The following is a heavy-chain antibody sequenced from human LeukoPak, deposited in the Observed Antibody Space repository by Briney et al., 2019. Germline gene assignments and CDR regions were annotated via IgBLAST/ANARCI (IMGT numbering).Heavy chain of an antibody. V-gene: IGHV4-34*01. CDR2: INHSGST. J-gene: IGHJ4*02. CDR1: GGSSSGYY. Sequence: SETLSLTCAVYGGSSSGYYWSWIRQPPGKGLEWIGEINHSGSTNYNPSLKSRVTISVDTSKNQFSLKLSSVTAADTAVYYCARHGWRGFDYWGQGTLVTVSS. CDR3: ARHGWRGFDY. D-gene: IGHD3-10*01.